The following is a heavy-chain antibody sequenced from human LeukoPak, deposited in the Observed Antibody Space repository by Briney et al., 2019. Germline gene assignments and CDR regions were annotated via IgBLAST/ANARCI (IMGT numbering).Heavy chain of an antibody. V-gene: IGHV4-59*11. D-gene: IGHD3-10*01. CDR3: ARGYYGSGHSDY. Sequence: SETLSLTCTVSGGSISSHYWSWIRQPPGKGLEWIGYIYYSGSTHYNPSLQSRVTISVDTSKNKFSLKLSSVTAADTAVYYCARGYYGSGHSDYWGQGTLVTVSS. CDR2: IYYSGST. J-gene: IGHJ4*02. CDR1: GGSISSHY.